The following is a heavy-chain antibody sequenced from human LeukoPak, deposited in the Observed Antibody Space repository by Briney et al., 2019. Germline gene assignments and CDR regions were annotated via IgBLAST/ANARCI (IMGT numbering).Heavy chain of an antibody. CDR2: ISGSGRTM. J-gene: IGHJ4*02. Sequence: GGSLRLSCAASGFTFSSYEMNWVRQAAGKGLEWVSYISGSGRTMSSADSVKGRFTISRDNAKNSLYLQMNSLRVEDTAVYHCARGGLYGYDVFDYWGQGTLVTVSS. CDR1: GFTFSSYE. D-gene: IGHD5-12*01. V-gene: IGHV3-48*03. CDR3: ARGGLYGYDVFDY.